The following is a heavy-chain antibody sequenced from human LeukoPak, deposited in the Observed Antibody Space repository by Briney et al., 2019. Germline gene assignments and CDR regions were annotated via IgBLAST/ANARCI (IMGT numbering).Heavy chain of an antibody. D-gene: IGHD6-6*01. CDR3: AKDVSLAAGPDY. CDR2: IRYDGSNK. J-gene: IGHJ4*02. Sequence: GGSLRLSCAASGFTFSSYGMHWVRQAPGKGLEWVAFIRYDGSNKYYADSVKGRFTISGDNSKNTLYLQMNSLRAEDTAVYYCAKDVSLAAGPDYWGQGTLVTVSS. V-gene: IGHV3-30*02. CDR1: GFTFSSYG.